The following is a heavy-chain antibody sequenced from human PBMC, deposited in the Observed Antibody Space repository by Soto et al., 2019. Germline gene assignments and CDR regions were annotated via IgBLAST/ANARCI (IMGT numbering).Heavy chain of an antibody. Sequence: QVQLVQSGAEVKKPGASVKVSCKASGYTFTSYAMHWVRQAPAQRLEWMGWINAGNGNTKYSQKFQGRVTITRDTSASTAYMELSSLRSDATAVYYCARSQSGYDFRGGWFDPWGQGTLVTVSS. CDR1: GYTFTSYA. J-gene: IGHJ5*02. V-gene: IGHV1-3*01. CDR3: ARSQSGYDFRGGWFDP. CDR2: INAGNGNT. D-gene: IGHD5-12*01.